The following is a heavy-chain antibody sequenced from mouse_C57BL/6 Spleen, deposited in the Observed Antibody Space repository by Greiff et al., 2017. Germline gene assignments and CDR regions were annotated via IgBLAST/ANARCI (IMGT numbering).Heavy chain of an antibody. D-gene: IGHD2-1*01. CDR3: ARDGVGNYYFDY. J-gene: IGHJ2*01. V-gene: IGHV5-4*01. Sequence: EVQRVESGGGLVKPGGSLKLSCAASGFTFSSYAMSWVRQTPEKRLEWVATISAGGSYTYYPDNVKGRFTIARDNAKNNPYLQLSHLKSEDTAMYYCARDGVGNYYFDYWGQGTTRTGSA. CDR1: GFTFSSYA. CDR2: ISAGGSYT.